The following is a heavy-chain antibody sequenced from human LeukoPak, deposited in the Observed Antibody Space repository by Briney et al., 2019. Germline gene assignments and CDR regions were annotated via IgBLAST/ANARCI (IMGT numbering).Heavy chain of an antibody. CDR3: ASLIAAAGTYYYYYYMDV. V-gene: IGHV3-48*01. CDR2: ISSSSSTI. D-gene: IGHD6-13*01. Sequence: GGSLRLSCAASGFTFSSYSMIWVRQAPGKGLEWVSYISSSSSTIYYADSVKGRFTISRDNAKNSLYLQMNSLRAEDTAVYYCASLIAAAGTYYYYYYMDVWGKGTTVTVSS. J-gene: IGHJ6*03. CDR1: GFTFSSYS.